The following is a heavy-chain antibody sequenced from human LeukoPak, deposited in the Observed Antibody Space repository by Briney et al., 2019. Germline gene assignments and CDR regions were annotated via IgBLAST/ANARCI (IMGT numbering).Heavy chain of an antibody. CDR2: INHSGST. CDR3: ARNRRYYDSSGYPLYYYYYMDV. Sequence: GSLRLSCVASGFTFSSYWMSWVRQPPGKGLEWIGEINHSGSTNYNPSFKSRVTISVDTSKNQFSLKLSSVTAADTAVYYCARNRRYYDSSGYPLYYYYYMDVWGKGTTVTVSS. V-gene: IGHV4-34*01. CDR1: GFTFSSYW. D-gene: IGHD3-22*01. J-gene: IGHJ6*03.